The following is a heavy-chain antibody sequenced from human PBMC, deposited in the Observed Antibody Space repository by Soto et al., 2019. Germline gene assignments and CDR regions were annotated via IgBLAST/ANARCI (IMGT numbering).Heavy chain of an antibody. V-gene: IGHV5-51*01. D-gene: IGHD6-6*01. CDR2: IYPGDSDT. J-gene: IGHJ6*02. Sequence: HGESLKISCKGSGYSFTSYWIGWVRQMPGKGLEWMGIIYPGDSDTRYSPSFQGQVTISADKSISTAYLQWSSLKASDTAMYYCARQAGIAARLDYYYGMDVWGQGTTVTVSS. CDR1: GYSFTSYW. CDR3: ARQAGIAARLDYYYGMDV.